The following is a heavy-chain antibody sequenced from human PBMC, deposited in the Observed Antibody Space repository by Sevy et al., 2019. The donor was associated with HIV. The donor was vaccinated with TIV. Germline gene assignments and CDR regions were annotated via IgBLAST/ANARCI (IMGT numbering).Heavy chain of an antibody. D-gene: IGHD4-17*01. Sequence: GGSLRLSCAASGFTFTDHALHWVRQAPGKGLEWVALIAYDGNKKYYAESVKDRFVISRDNSNNTLDLQLNSLRSEDTAIYFCARNAAWPTTVARLDPWGQGTLVTVSS. CDR2: IAYDGNKK. V-gene: IGHV3-30*09. CDR3: ARNAAWPTTVARLDP. J-gene: IGHJ5*02. CDR1: GFTFTDHA.